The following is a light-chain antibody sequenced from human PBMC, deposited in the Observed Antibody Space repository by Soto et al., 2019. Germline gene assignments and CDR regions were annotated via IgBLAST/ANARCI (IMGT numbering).Light chain of an antibody. CDR3: QQYGRSPLT. J-gene: IGKJ4*01. CDR1: QSVSSSY. CDR2: SAS. V-gene: IGKV3-20*01. Sequence: EIVSTQYPGTLSLSPGERAILSCRASQSVSSSYLAWYQQKPGQAPRLLIYSASSRATGIPDRFSGSGSGTDFTLTISRLEPADFAIYYCQQYGRSPLTFGGGTKVDIK.